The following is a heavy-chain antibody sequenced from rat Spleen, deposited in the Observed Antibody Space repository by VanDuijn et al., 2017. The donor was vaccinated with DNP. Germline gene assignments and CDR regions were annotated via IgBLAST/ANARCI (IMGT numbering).Heavy chain of an antibody. D-gene: IGHD1-11*01. V-gene: IGHV5-7*01. CDR2: ISYDGSST. CDR3: ARGYGGYSEGDY. J-gene: IGHJ2*01. Sequence: EVHLVESGGGLVQPGRSLKLSCAASGFTFSDYNMAWVRQAPKKGLEWVATISYDGSSTYYRDSVKGRFTISRDNAKSTLYLQMDSLRSEDTATYYCARGYGGYSEGDYWGQGVMVTVSS. CDR1: GFTFSDYN.